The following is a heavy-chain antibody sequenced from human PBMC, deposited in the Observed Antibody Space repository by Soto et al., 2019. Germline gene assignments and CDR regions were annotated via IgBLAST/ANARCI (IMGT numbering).Heavy chain of an antibody. CDR1: GFTFSSYG. CDR3: TGGYDYVWGVY. J-gene: IGHJ4*02. Sequence: PGGSLRLSCAASGFTFSSYGMHWVRQAPGKGLEWVAVIWYDGSSTSYADSVKGRFTISRDNAKNTLYLQMNSLRAEDTAVYYCTGGYDYVWGVYWGQGTLVTV. CDR2: IWYDGSST. D-gene: IGHD3-16*01. V-gene: IGHV3-33*03.